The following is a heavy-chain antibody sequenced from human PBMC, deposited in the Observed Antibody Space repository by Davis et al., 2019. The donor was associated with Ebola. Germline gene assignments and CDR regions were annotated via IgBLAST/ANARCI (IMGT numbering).Heavy chain of an antibody. CDR2: ISGSGGST. J-gene: IGHJ5*02. D-gene: IGHD3-22*01. CDR1: GFTFSSYW. Sequence: GESLKISCAASGFTFSSYWMHWVRQAPGKGLEWVSAISGSGGSTYYADSVKGRFTISRDNAKNSLYLQMNSLRAEDTAVYYCARAITMIVAGWFDPWGQGTLVTVSS. CDR3: ARAITMIVAGWFDP. V-gene: IGHV3-21*01.